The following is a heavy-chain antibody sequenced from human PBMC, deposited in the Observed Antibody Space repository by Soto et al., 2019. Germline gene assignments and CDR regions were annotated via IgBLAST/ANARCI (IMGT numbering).Heavy chain of an antibody. V-gene: IGHV4-31*03. CDR2: IYYSGST. Sequence: SSETLSLTCTVSGGSISSGGYYWSWIRQHPGKGLEWIGYIYYSGSTYYNPSLKSRVTISVDTSKNQFSLKLSSVTAADTAVYYCARDRGVTYYYDSSGHPLGYYYYGMDGWGQGTTVTVSS. J-gene: IGHJ6*02. D-gene: IGHD3-22*01. CDR1: GGSISSGGYY. CDR3: ARDRGVTYYYDSSGHPLGYYYYGMDG.